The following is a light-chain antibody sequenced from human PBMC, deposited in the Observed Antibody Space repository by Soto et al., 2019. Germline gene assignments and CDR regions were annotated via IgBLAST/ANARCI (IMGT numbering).Light chain of an antibody. CDR3: QQYGSSPTT. CDR2: GAS. CDR1: QSVSSSY. J-gene: IGKJ1*01. V-gene: IGKV3-20*01. Sequence: EIVLTQSPGTLSLCPGERATLSCRASQSVSSSYLAWYQQKPGQAPRLLIYGASSRATGIPDRFSGSGSGTDFTLTISRLEPEDFAVYYCQQYGSSPTTFGQGTKVEIK.